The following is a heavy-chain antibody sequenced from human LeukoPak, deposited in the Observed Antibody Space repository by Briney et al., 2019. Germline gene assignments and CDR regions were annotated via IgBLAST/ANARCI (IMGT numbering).Heavy chain of an antibody. CDR3: AKSLRQWLARYYYYGMDV. CDR2: ISGSGGST. CDR1: GFTFSSYG. J-gene: IGHJ6*02. Sequence: PGGSLRLSCAASGFTFSSYGMSWVRQAPGKGLEWVSAISGSGGSTYYADSVKGRFTISRDNSKNTLYLQMNSLRAEDTAVYYCAKSLRQWLARYYYYGMDVWGQGTTVTVSS. D-gene: IGHD6-19*01. V-gene: IGHV3-23*01.